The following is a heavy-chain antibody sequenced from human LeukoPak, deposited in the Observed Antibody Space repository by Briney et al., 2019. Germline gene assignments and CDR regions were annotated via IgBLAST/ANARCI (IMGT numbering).Heavy chain of an antibody. CDR2: ISAYNGNT. D-gene: IGHD1-26*01. CDR3: ARETSEYLVGAHYYYYYGMDV. CDR1: GYTFTGYY. Sequence: VASVKVSCKASGYTFTGYYMHWVRQAPGQGLEWMGWISAYNGNTNYAQKLQGRVTMTTDTSTSTAYMELRSLRSDDTAVYYCARETSEYLVGAHYYYYYGMDVWGQGTTVTVSS. V-gene: IGHV1-18*04. J-gene: IGHJ6*02.